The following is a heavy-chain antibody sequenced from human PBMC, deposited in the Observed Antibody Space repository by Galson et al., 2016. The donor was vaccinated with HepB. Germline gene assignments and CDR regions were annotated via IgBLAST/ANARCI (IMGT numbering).Heavy chain of an antibody. CDR1: GDSNSNVGRH. CDR2: IHSSGTS. J-gene: IGHJ4*02. CDR3: VRLGTAAAVANRRGSIY. D-gene: IGHD6-13*01. V-gene: IGHV4-39*01. Sequence: SETLSLTCSVSGDSNSNVGRHWGWFRQSPGMGLEYIGSIHSSGTSYYNPSLTSRVTVSADTSRNQFFLSLTSVTAADTAIYYCVRLGTAAAVANRRGSIYWGQGTRVTVSS.